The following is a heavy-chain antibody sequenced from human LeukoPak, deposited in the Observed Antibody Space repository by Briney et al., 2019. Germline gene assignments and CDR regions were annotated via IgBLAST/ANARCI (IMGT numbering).Heavy chain of an antibody. CDR1: GFTFSSYA. D-gene: IGHD3-3*01. J-gene: IGHJ4*02. CDR2: ISYDGSNK. V-gene: IGHV3-30-3*01. Sequence: GGSLRLSCAASGFTFSSYAMHWVRQAPGKGLGWVAVISYDGSNKYYADSVKGRFTISRDNSKNTLYLQMNSLRAEDTAVYYCARGGRFLEWPFDYWGQGTLVTVSS. CDR3: ARGGRFLEWPFDY.